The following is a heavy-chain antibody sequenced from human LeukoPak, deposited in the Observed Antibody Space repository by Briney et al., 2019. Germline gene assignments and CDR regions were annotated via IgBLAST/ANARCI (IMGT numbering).Heavy chain of an antibody. J-gene: IGHJ6*03. Sequence: PSETLSLTCAVYGGSFSGYYWTWIRQPPGKGLEWIGEINHSGRTKYNPSLKSRVTISSDTSKNQVSLKLSSVTAADTAVYYCARDYYDFWSGYHSGYMDVWGKGTTVTVSS. CDR1: GGSFSGYY. D-gene: IGHD3-3*01. CDR2: INHSGRT. V-gene: IGHV4-34*01. CDR3: ARDYYDFWSGYHSGYMDV.